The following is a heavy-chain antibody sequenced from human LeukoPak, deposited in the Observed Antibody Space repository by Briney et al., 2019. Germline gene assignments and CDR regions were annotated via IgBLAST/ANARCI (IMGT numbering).Heavy chain of an antibody. Sequence: GGSLRLSCAASGFTLRSYSMIWVRQAPGKGLEWVSYISSSSSTIYYADSVRGRFTISRDNAKNSLYLQMNSLRAGDTAVYYCARDGIGATYYYYYYMDVWGKGTTVTVSS. V-gene: IGHV3-48*01. J-gene: IGHJ6*03. CDR2: ISSSSSTI. CDR1: GFTLRSYS. CDR3: ARDGIGATYYYYYYMDV. D-gene: IGHD1-26*01.